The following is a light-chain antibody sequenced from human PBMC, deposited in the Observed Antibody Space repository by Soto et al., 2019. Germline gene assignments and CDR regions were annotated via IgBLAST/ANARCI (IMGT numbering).Light chain of an antibody. V-gene: IGLV3-25*03. Sequence: SSELTQPPSVSVSPGQTARITCSGDALPKQYAYWYQQKPGQAPVLVIYKDSERPSGIPERFSGSSSGTTVTLTISGVQAEDEADYYCQSADSSGTSYVFGTGTKLTVL. J-gene: IGLJ1*01. CDR2: KDS. CDR1: ALPKQY. CDR3: QSADSSGTSYV.